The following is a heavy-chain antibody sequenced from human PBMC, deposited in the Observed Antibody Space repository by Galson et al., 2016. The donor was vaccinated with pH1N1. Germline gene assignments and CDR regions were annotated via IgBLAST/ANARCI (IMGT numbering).Heavy chain of an antibody. D-gene: IGHD3-10*01. CDR3: ACMVRGDYFDY. J-gene: IGHJ4*02. Sequence: SVKVSCKAPGYTFTSYGISWVRQAPGQGLEWMGWINPYTGDTNYAQKLQGRVTITTDTSTSTAYMELRSLRSDDTAVYYCACMVRGDYFDYWGQGTLVTLSS. CDR1: GYTFTSYG. CDR2: INPYTGDT. V-gene: IGHV1-18*01.